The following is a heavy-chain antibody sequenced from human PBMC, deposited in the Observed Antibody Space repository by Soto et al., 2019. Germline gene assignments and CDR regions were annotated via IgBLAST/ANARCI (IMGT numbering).Heavy chain of an antibody. V-gene: IGHV4-39*01. Sequence: PSETLSLTCSVSGGSISSSSYYWGWIRQPPGKGLEWIGSIYYSGSIYYNTSLKSRVTISVDTSKNQFSLKLNSVTAAETAVYYCARQSSGWYNWFDPWGQGTLVTVSS. D-gene: IGHD6-19*01. CDR2: IYYSGSI. CDR3: ARQSSGWYNWFDP. J-gene: IGHJ5*02. CDR1: GGSISSSSYY.